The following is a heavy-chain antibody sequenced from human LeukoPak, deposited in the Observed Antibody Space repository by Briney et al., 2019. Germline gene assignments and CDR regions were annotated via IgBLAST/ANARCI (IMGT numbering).Heavy chain of an antibody. CDR1: GFTFSSYW. Sequence: GGSLGLSCAASGFTFSSYWMHWVRQAPGKGLVWVSRINSDGSSTSYADSVKGRFTISRDNAKNTLYLQMNSLRAEDTAVYYSARDRYYYGSGSYYNRGLFDYWGQGTLVTVSS. J-gene: IGHJ4*02. V-gene: IGHV3-74*01. CDR2: INSDGSST. D-gene: IGHD3-10*01. CDR3: ARDRYYYGSGSYYNRGLFDY.